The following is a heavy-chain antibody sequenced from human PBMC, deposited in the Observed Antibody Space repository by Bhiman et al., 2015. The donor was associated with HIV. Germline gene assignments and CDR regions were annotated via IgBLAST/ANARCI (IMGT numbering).Heavy chain of an antibody. V-gene: IGHV3-7*03. J-gene: IGHJ4*02. D-gene: IGHD3-10*01. Sequence: EVHLVESGGGLVQPGGSLRLSCAASGFTFSSYWMSWVRQAPGKGLEWVANIKQDGSEKYYVDSVKGRFTLSRDNAKNSLYLQMNSLRVEDTAFYSCARLPRGEGDYWGQGTLVTVSS. CDR2: IKQDGSEK. CDR3: ARLPRGEGDY. CDR1: GFTFSSYW.